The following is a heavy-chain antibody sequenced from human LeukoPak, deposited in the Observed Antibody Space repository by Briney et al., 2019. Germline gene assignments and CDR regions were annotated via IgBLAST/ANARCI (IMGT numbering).Heavy chain of an antibody. J-gene: IGHJ4*02. CDR3: ARLHTGLLIDY. V-gene: IGHV3-23*01. Sequence: GGALRLSCAASGFTFSSYAMSWVRQATGKGLEWVSAISGSGGSTYYADSVKGRFTISRDNSKNTLYLQMNSLRAEDTAVYYCARLHTGLLIDYWGQGTLVTVSS. CDR2: ISGSGGST. D-gene: IGHD4-11*01. CDR1: GFTFSSYA.